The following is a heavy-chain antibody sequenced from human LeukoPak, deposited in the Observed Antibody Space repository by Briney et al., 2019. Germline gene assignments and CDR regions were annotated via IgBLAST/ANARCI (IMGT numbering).Heavy chain of an antibody. J-gene: IGHJ4*02. CDR3: ARAYCYDSTEKLPFDY. Sequence: GASVKVSCKASGGTFSSYAISWVRQAPGQGLEWMGRIIPILGIANYAQKFQGRVTITADKSTSTAYMELSSLRSEDTAVYYCARAYCYDSTEKLPFDYWGQGTLVTVSS. D-gene: IGHD3-22*01. CDR1: GGTFSSYA. CDR2: IIPILGIA. V-gene: IGHV1-69*04.